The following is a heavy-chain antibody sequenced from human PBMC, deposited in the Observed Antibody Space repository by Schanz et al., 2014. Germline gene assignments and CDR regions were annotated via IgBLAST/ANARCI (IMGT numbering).Heavy chain of an antibody. CDR3: ARDPSFSMVRGVTIDSYYYGMDV. J-gene: IGHJ6*02. CDR1: GYTFTSDS. Sequence: QVQLVQSGAEVKKPGASVKVSCKASGYTFTSDSMHWVRQAPGQGLEWMGMINPSGGSTTYAQKFQGRVTMTRDTSTSTVYMEVSSLRSEDTAVYYCARDPSFSMVRGVTIDSYYYGMDVWGQGTTVTVSS. V-gene: IGHV1-46*01. D-gene: IGHD3-10*01. CDR2: INPSGGST.